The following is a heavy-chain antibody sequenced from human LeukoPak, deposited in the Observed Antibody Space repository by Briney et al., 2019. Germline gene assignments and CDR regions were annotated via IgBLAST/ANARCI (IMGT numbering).Heavy chain of an antibody. CDR2: IYYSGST. CDR3: ARVTGYIIEDYFDY. CDR1: GGSISSYY. D-gene: IGHD6-13*01. V-gene: IGHV4-59*01. J-gene: IGHJ4*02. Sequence: KPSETLSLTCTVSGGSISSYYWSWIRQPPGKGLEWIGYIYYSGSTNYNPSLKSRVTISVDTSKKQFSLKLSSVTAADTAVYYCARVTGYIIEDYFDYWGQGTLVTVSS.